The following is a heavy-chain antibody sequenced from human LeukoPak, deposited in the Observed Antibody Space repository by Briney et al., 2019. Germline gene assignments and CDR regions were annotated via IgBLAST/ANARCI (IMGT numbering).Heavy chain of an antibody. CDR1: GYTFTSYG. D-gene: IGHD2-2*01. Sequence: ASVKVSCKASGYTFTSYGISWVRQAPGQGLEWMGWISAYNGNTNYAQKLQGRGTMTTDTSTSTAYMELRSLRSDDTAVYYCARDRVGYCSSTSCYEDYWGQGTLVTVSS. V-gene: IGHV1-18*01. J-gene: IGHJ4*02. CDR3: ARDRVGYCSSTSCYEDY. CDR2: ISAYNGNT.